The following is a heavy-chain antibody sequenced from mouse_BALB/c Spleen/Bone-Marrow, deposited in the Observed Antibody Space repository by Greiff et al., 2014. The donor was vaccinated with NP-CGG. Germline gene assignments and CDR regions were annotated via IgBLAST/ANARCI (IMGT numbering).Heavy chain of an antibody. J-gene: IGHJ4*01. D-gene: IGHD2-3*01. CDR1: GFTFSDYY. CDR3: ARGPHDDDMDY. Sequence: EVMLVESGGGLVKPGGSLKLSCAASGFTFSDYYMYWVRQTPEKRLEWVATISDGGSYTYYPDSVKGRFTISRDNAKNNLYLQLSSLKSGDTAMYYCARGPHDDDMDYWGQGTSVTVSS. V-gene: IGHV5-4*02. CDR2: ISDGGSYT.